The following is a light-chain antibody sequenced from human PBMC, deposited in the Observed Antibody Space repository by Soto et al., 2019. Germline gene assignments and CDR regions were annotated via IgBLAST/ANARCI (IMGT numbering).Light chain of an antibody. Sequence: QSVLTQPPSVSAAPGQKVTISCSGSSSNIGNNYVSWYQQLPGTAPKLLIYDNNQRPSGIPDRFSGSKSGTSATLGITGLQTGDEADYYCGTWDSSLSAGVVFGGGTMLTVL. V-gene: IGLV1-51*01. CDR3: GTWDSSLSAGVV. J-gene: IGLJ3*02. CDR2: DNN. CDR1: SSNIGNNY.